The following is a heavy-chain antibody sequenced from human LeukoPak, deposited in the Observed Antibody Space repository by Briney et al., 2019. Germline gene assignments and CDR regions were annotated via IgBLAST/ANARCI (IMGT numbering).Heavy chain of an antibody. D-gene: IGHD2-2*01. CDR2: INHSEST. CDR3: AREWDHIVVVPAAIPYWYFDL. V-gene: IGHV4-34*01. Sequence: PGGSLRLSCAASGFTFSDYYINWIRQPPGKGLEWSGEINHSESTNYNPSLKSRVTISVDTSKNQFSLKLSSVTAADTAVYYCAREWDHIVVVPAAIPYWYFDLWGRGTLVTVSS. J-gene: IGHJ2*01. CDR1: GFTFSDYY.